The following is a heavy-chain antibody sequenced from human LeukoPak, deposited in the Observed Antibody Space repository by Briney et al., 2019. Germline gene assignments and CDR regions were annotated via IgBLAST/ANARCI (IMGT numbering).Heavy chain of an antibody. Sequence: PGGSLRLSCAASGFTFSSYGMHWVRQAPGKGLEWVAFTRYDGSNKYYADSVKGRFTISRDNSKNTLYLQMNSLRAEDTAVYYCAKDRRGIAAAGTGLRYYYGMDVWGQGTTVTVSS. V-gene: IGHV3-30*02. D-gene: IGHD6-13*01. CDR2: TRYDGSNK. CDR3: AKDRRGIAAAGTGLRYYYGMDV. J-gene: IGHJ6*02. CDR1: GFTFSSYG.